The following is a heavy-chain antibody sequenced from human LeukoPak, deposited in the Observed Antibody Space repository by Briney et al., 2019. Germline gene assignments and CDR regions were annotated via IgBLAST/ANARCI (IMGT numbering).Heavy chain of an antibody. CDR1: GFTFSIYG. Sequence: PGGSLRLSCAASGFTFSIYGMNWVRQAPGKGLEWASSISSTGGDIYYADSVRGRFTISRDNAKNSLYLQLNRLRAEDTAVYFCATDDRDYYYYYMDVWGKGTTLTVSS. J-gene: IGHJ6*03. CDR3: ATDDRDYYYYYMDV. CDR2: ISSTGGDI. D-gene: IGHD3-10*01. V-gene: IGHV3-21*01.